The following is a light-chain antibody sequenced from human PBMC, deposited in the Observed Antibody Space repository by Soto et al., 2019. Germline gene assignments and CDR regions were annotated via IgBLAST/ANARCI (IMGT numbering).Light chain of an antibody. CDR1: QSVNSNY. Sequence: ETVLTQSPGTVSLSPGERATLSCRTSQSVNSNYLAWYQQKPGQAPRLLIYGVFNRATGIPERFSGSGSGTDFTLTISGLEPEDSAVYYCQHYDGSPRTFGQGTKLEIK. CDR3: QHYDGSPRT. V-gene: IGKV3-20*01. J-gene: IGKJ2*01. CDR2: GVF.